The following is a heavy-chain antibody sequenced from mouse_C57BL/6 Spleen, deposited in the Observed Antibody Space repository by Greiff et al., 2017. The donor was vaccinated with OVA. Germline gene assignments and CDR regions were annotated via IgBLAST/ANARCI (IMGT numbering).Heavy chain of an antibody. CDR1: GYSFTGYY. V-gene: IGHV1-42*01. CDR3: ARLDGRRAMDY. CDR2: INPSTGGT. Sequence: EVQLQQSGPELVKPGASVKISCKASGYSFTGYYMNWVKQSPEKSLEWIGEINPSTGGTTYNQKFKAKATLTVDKSSSTAYMQLKSLTSEDSAVYYCARLDGRRAMDYWGQGTSVTVSS. D-gene: IGHD1-1*02. J-gene: IGHJ4*01.